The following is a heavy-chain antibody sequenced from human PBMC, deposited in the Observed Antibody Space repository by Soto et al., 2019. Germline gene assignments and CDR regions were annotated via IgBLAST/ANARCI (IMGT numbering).Heavy chain of an antibody. D-gene: IGHD3-16*01. J-gene: IGHJ6*02. CDR3: AREGGHYGMDV. Sequence: QVQLVQSGAEVKKPGASVKVSCKASGYTFTSYAMHWVRQAPGQRLEWMGWSNAGNGNTKYSHEFQGRVTITRDTSANTAYMELSSLRSDDMAVYYCAREGGHYGMDVWGQGTTVTVSS. CDR2: SNAGNGNT. V-gene: IGHV1-3*02. CDR1: GYTFTSYA.